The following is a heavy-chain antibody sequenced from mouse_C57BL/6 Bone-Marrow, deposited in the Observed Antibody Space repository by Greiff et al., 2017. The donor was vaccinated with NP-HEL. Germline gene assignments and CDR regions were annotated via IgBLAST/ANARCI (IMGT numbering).Heavy chain of an antibody. CDR3: ARIGSNSNYVGKWFAY. J-gene: IGHJ3*01. D-gene: IGHD2-5*01. V-gene: IGHV8-8*01. Sequence: QVTLKESGPGILQPSQTLSLTCSFSGFSLSTFGMGVGWIRQPSGKGLEWLAHIWWDDDKYYNPALKSRLTISKDTSKNQVFLKIANVDTADTATYYCARIGSNSNYVGKWFAYWGQGTLVTVSA. CDR1: GFSLSTFGMG. CDR2: IWWDDDK.